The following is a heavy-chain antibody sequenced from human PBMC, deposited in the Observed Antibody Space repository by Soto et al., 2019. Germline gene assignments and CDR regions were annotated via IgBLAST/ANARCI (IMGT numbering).Heavy chain of an antibody. J-gene: IGHJ6*02. CDR1: GYTFTSYG. V-gene: IGHV1-69*13. Sequence: ASVKVSCKASGYTFTSYGISWVRQAPGQGLEWMGGIIPIFGTANYAQKFQGRVTITADESTSTAYMELSSLRSEDTAVYYCARRPGYTYSGSYYGMDVWGQGTTVTVSS. D-gene: IGHD1-26*01. CDR2: IIPIFGTA. CDR3: ARRPGYTYSGSYYGMDV.